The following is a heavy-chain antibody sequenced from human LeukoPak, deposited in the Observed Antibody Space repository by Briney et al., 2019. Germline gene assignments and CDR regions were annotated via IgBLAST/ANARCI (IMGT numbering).Heavy chain of an antibody. D-gene: IGHD5-18*01. CDR3: AKDLGFAQLWYFNY. Sequence: PGGSLRLSCAASGFTFSCYGMHWVRQAPGKGLEWVAGISYDGSNTYYADSVKGRFTISRDNSKNTVYMQMNSLRAEDTAVYYCAKDLGFAQLWYFNYWGQGTLVTVSS. J-gene: IGHJ4*02. V-gene: IGHV3-30*18. CDR2: ISYDGSNT. CDR1: GFTFSCYG.